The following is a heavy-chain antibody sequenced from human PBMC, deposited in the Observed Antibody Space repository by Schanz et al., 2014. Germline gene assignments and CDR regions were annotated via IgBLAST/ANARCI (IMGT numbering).Heavy chain of an antibody. CDR1: GFTISSYS. D-gene: IGHD4-17*01. J-gene: IGHJ6*03. V-gene: IGHV3-21*01. Sequence: EGQLAESGGGLVKRGGSLRLSCAASGFTISSYSMNWVRQAPGKGLEWVSSISSSGSYIYYADSAKGRFTVSRDNARNSLYLHMNTLGAEDTAVYYCARDGDRFYHNYYMDVWGKGTTVTVSS. CDR3: ARDGDRFYHNYYMDV. CDR2: ISSSGSYI.